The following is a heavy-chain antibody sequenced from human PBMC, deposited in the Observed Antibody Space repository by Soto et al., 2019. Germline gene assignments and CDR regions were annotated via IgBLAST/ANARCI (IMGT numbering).Heavy chain of an antibody. CDR2: IGTSSTYI. J-gene: IGHJ5*02. CDR3: ASPGWFDP. Sequence: GGSLRLSCAASGFTFSSYSMNWVRQAPGKGLEWVSSIGTSSTYIYYADSVKGRFTISRDNAKNSLYLQMNSLRADDTAVYYWASPGWFDPWGQGTLVTVS. V-gene: IGHV3-21*01. CDR1: GFTFSSYS.